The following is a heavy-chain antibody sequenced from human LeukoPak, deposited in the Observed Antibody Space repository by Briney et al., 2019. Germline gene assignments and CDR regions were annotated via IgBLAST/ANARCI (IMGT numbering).Heavy chain of an antibody. CDR1: GGSISSSSYY. D-gene: IGHD3-22*01. Sequence: SETLSLTCTVSGGSISSSSYYWGWIRQPSGKGLEWIGSIYYSGSTYYNPSLKSRVTISVDTSKNQFSLKLSSVTAADTAVYYCARGRGVYYYDSGAFDIWGQGTMVTVSS. CDR2: IYYSGST. J-gene: IGHJ3*02. V-gene: IGHV4-39*07. CDR3: ARGRGVYYYDSGAFDI.